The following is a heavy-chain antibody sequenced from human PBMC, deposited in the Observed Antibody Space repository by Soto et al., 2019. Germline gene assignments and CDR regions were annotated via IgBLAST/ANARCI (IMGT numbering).Heavy chain of an antibody. CDR1: GYSFTSYW. V-gene: IGHV5-51*01. Sequence: PGESLKISCKGSGYSFTSYWIGWVPQMPWKGLEWMGIIYPDDSETIYSPSFRGQVTISVDKSISTAYVQWSSLKASDTAMYYCAFFLFTDTTTSQFDDLCHQALLTISAGM. CDR2: IYPDDSET. CDR3: AFFLFTDTTTSQFDDLCHQALLTISAGM. J-gene: IGHJ6*01. D-gene: IGHD1-26*01.